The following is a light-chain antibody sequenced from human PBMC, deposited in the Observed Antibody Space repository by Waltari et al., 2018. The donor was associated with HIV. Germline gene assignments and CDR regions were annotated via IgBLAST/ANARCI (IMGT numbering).Light chain of an antibody. CDR2: GAS. J-gene: IGKJ1*01. CDR1: QCVSSSY. CDR3: QQYGSSPGRT. V-gene: IGKV3-20*01. Sequence: EIVLTQSPGTLSLSPGERATLSCRASQCVSSSYLAWYQQKPGQAPRLLIYGASSRATGIPDRFSGSGSGTDFTLTISRLEPEDFAVYYCQQYGSSPGRTFGQGTKVEIK.